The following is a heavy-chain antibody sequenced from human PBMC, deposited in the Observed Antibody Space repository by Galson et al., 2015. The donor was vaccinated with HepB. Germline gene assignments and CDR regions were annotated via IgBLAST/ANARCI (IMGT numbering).Heavy chain of an antibody. CDR3: ARPHYDFWSGYYGWFDP. D-gene: IGHD3-3*01. V-gene: IGHV3-7*03. CDR1: GFTFSSYW. J-gene: IGHJ5*02. CDR2: IKQDGSEK. Sequence: SLRLSCAASGFTFSSYWMSWVRQAPGKGLEWVANIKQDGSEKYYVDSVKGRFTISRDNAKNSLYLQMNSLRAEDTAVYYCARPHYDFWSGYYGWFDPWGQGTLVTVSS.